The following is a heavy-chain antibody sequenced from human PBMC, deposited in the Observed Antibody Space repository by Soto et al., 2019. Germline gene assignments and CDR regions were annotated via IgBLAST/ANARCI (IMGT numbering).Heavy chain of an antibody. V-gene: IGHV3-66*01. CDR3: ASALEVTALGEFFFDY. CDR1: GFAVSTKY. Sequence: EVQLVESGGGLVQPGGSLRLSCAASGFAVSTKYMNWVRQAPGKGLEWVSVIHSDGNTYYADSVKGRVTISRDNSKNTQYLNMNGMRDEDTAVYHCASALEVTALGEFFFDYWGQGALVTVSS. CDR2: IHSDGNT. D-gene: IGHD2-21*02. J-gene: IGHJ4*02.